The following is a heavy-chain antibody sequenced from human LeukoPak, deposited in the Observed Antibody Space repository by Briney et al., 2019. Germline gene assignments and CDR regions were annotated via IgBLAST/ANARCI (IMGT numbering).Heavy chain of an antibody. CDR3: ARGLASGYPPIPFDY. J-gene: IGHJ4*02. D-gene: IGHD3-3*01. CDR1: GESFSGYY. V-gene: IGHV4-34*12. Sequence: PSETLSLTCVVYGESFSGYYWTWIRQPPGKGLEWIGSIIDTSSIKYNSSLKSRVTISVDTSKNEFSLNLTSVTAADTAIYYCARGLASGYPPIPFDYWGQGTLVTVSS. CDR2: IIDTSSI.